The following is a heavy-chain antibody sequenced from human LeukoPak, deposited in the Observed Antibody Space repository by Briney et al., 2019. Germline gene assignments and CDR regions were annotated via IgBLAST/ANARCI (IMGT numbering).Heavy chain of an antibody. CDR3: ARLIMVRGVIISNWFDP. J-gene: IGHJ5*02. D-gene: IGHD3-10*01. V-gene: IGHV1-8*02. CDR1: GYTFTSYA. Sequence: ASVKVSCKASGYTFTSYAMNWVRQAPGQGLEWMGWISAYNGNTNYAQKLQGRVTMTRNTSISTAYMELSSLRSEDTAVYYCARLIMVRGVIISNWFDPWGQGTLVTVSP. CDR2: ISAYNGNT.